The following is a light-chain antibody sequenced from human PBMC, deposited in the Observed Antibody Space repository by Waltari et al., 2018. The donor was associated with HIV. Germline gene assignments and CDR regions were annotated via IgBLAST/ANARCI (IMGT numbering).Light chain of an antibody. V-gene: IGLV1-51*01. CDR2: DNN. J-gene: IGLJ2*01. CDR3: GTWDSSLNTPV. Sequence: QPVLTQPPSVSAAPGRSVTITCSGTTPNIQTNHVSWYQQIPGTAPKLLIYDNNKRPSGIPERFSGSKSATSATLGITGLQTGDEAEYFCGTWDSSLNTPVFGGGSRLTVL. CDR1: TPNIQTNH.